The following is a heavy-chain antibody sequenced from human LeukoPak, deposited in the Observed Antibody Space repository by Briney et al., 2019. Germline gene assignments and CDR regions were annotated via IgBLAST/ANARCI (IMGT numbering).Heavy chain of an antibody. V-gene: IGHV4-34*01. CDR2: INHSGST. D-gene: IGHD6-13*01. CDR1: GGSFSGYY. J-gene: IGHJ5*02. CDR3: ARAALLAAAGTGLDP. Sequence: SETLSLTCAVYGGSFSGYYWSWIRQPPGKGLEWIGEINHSGSTNYNPSLKSRVTISVDTSKNQFSLKLSSVTAADTAVYYCARAALLAAAGTGLDPWGQGTLVTVSS.